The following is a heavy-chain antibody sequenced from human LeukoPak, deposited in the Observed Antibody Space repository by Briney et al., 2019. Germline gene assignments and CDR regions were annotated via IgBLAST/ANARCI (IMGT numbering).Heavy chain of an antibody. CDR2: VSAYNGHT. V-gene: IGHV1-18*01. Sequence: ASLKVSCKASGYTFNSYGISWVRQAPGQGVEWMGWVSAYNGHTNYAQKFQGRVTMTTDTSTSTASMELRSLRSDDTAVYYCARLIPQKWELPGKWFDPWGQGTLVTVSS. D-gene: IGHD1-26*01. J-gene: IGHJ5*02. CDR3: ARLIPQKWELPGKWFDP. CDR1: GYTFNSYG.